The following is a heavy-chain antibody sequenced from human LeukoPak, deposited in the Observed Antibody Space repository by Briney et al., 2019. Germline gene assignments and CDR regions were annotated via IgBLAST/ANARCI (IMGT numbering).Heavy chain of an antibody. CDR1: GFTFSSYG. D-gene: IGHD1-26*01. J-gene: IGHJ4*02. CDR3: AKHSGSYFIYYVDS. CDR2: ISGSAYNT. Sequence: GGSLRLSCAASGFTFSSYGMSWVRQAPGKGLEWVSTISGSAYNTYYADSVKGRFTISRDNSANTLYLQMNSLRAEDTALYYCAKHSGSYFIYYVDSWGRGTLVTVSS. V-gene: IGHV3-23*01.